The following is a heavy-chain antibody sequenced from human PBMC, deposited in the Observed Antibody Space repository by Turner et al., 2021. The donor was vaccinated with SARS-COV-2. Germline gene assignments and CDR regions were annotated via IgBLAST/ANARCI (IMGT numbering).Heavy chain of an antibody. D-gene: IGHD3-22*01. CDR1: GFTFSSYW. CDR3: ADSGSN. CDR2: NNSDGSST. J-gene: IGHJ4*02. Sequence: EARLVESGGGLVLPGGCLRLSCAASGFTFSSYWMHWDRQAPGKGRVWVSRNNSDGSSTDYADAEKGRFTTSRDNAKITVYLKMNSLRAGETAVYHWADSGSNWGQGTLVTVSS. V-gene: IGHV3-74*01.